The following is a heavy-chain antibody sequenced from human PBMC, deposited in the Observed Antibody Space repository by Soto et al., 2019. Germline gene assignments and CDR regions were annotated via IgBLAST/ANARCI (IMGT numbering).Heavy chain of an antibody. J-gene: IGHJ4*02. V-gene: IGHV3-21*06. CDR1: GFTFTRYS. CDR2: ISSTTNYI. Sequence: AGGSLRLSCAASGFTFTRYSMNWVRQAPGKGLEWVSSISSTTNYIYYGDSMKGRFTISRDNAKNSLYLEMNSLRAEDTAVYYCARESEDLTSNFDYWGQGALVTVSS. CDR3: ARESEDLTSNFDY.